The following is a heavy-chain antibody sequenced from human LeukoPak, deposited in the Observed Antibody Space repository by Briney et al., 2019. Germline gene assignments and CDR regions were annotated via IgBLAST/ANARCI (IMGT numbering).Heavy chain of an antibody. CDR2: TWYDGSDK. D-gene: IGHD5-12*01. V-gene: IGHV3-33*01. Sequence: GGSLRLSCAASGFTFSSYGMNWVRQAPGKGLEWVAVTWYDGSDKYYADSVKGRFTISRDSSKNTLYLQMNSLRAEDTAVYYCARDGGYRGYDADCWGQGTLVTVSS. J-gene: IGHJ4*02. CDR3: ARDGGYRGYDADC. CDR1: GFTFSSYG.